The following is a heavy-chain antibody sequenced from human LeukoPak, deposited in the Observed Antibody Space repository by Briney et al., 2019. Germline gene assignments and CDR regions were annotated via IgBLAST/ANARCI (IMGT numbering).Heavy chain of an antibody. J-gene: IGHJ4*02. D-gene: IGHD1-26*01. Sequence: GASVKVSCKASGYTFTNYGIIWVRQAPGQGLEWMGWISAYNGSTKYAQKLQGRVTMTTDTSTTTAYMELRSLRSDDTAVYYCARVMVGVNGPYFDYWGQGTLVTVSS. CDR2: ISAYNGST. CDR1: GYTFTNYG. CDR3: ARVMVGVNGPYFDY. V-gene: IGHV1-18*01.